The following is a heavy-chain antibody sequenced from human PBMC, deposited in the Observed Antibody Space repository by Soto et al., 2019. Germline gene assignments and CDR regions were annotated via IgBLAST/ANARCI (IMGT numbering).Heavy chain of an antibody. Sequence: SETLSFTCTVSGGTIRSSNYYWAWIRQPPGKGLEWIGSIDYSGSTYYNPSLKSRVTISVDTSKNHFSLELGSVTAADTALYYCSRRAPEGFDPWGQGTLVTVSS. CDR3: SRRAPEGFDP. CDR2: IDYSGST. V-gene: IGHV4-39*02. CDR1: GGTIRSSNYY. J-gene: IGHJ5*02.